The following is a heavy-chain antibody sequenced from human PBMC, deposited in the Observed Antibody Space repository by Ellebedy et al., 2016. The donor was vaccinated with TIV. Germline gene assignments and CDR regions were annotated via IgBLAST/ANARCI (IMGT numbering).Heavy chain of an antibody. D-gene: IGHD6-13*01. CDR2: ISAYNGNT. J-gene: IGHJ6*02. CDR3: ARDYTSSWRYYYYGMDV. V-gene: IGHV1-18*01. CDR1: GYNFTKYA. Sequence: AASVKVSCKASGYNFTKYAMHWVRQAPGQRLEWMGWISAYNGNTNYAQKLQGRVTMTTDTSTSTAYMELRSLRSDDTAVYYCARDYTSSWRYYYYGMDVWGQGTTVTVSS.